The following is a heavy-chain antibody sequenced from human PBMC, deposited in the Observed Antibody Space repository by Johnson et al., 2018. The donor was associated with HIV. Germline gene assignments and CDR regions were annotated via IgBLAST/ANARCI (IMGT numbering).Heavy chain of an antibody. CDR2: IGTAGDT. V-gene: IGHV3-13*01. CDR3: ASAYTANI. Sequence: GLEWVSAIGTAGDTYYPGSVKGRFTISRENAKNSLYLQMNSLRAGDAALYFCASAYTANIWGQGTKVTVSS. J-gene: IGHJ3*02. D-gene: IGHD2-21*02.